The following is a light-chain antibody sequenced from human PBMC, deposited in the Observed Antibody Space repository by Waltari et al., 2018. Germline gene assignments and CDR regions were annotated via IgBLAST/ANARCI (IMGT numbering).Light chain of an antibody. J-gene: IGKJ1*01. CDR1: QGISSY. V-gene: IGKV1-17*01. Sequence: DIQMTQSPSSLSASVGDTVTITCRASQGISSYLIWFQQKPGKAPKLLIYAATTLQSGVPSRFSGSGSGTEFTLTISSLQPEDFAAYYCLQHNSYPPTFGQGTKVEIK. CDR2: AAT. CDR3: LQHNSYPPT.